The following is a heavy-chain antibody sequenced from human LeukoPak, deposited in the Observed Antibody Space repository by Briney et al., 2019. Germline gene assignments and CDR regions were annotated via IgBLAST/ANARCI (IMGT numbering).Heavy chain of an antibody. CDR2: INPSGGST. CDR3: ASHRTYGSGSYYNDLFLGY. V-gene: IGHV1-46*01. D-gene: IGHD3-10*01. CDR1: GYTFTSYY. Sequence: GASVKVSCKASGYTFTSYYMHWVRQAPGQGLEWMGIINPSGGSTSYAQKFQGRVTMTRDTSTSTVYMELSSLRSEDTAVYYCASHRTYGSGSYYNDLFLGYWGQGTLVTVSS. J-gene: IGHJ4*02.